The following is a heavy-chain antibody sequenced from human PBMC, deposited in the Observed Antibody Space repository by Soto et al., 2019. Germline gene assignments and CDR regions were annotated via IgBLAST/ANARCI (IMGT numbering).Heavy chain of an antibody. J-gene: IGHJ4*02. D-gene: IGHD2-15*01. Sequence: ASVKVSCKSSGYTFTSYGISWVRQAPGQGHEWMGWISAYNGNTNYAQELQDRVTMTTDTPTSTAYMELRSLKSDDTAVYSCAREMVAATCVYWGQGTLVTVSS. V-gene: IGHV1-18*01. CDR1: GYTFTSYG. CDR3: AREMVAATCVY. CDR2: ISAYNGNT.